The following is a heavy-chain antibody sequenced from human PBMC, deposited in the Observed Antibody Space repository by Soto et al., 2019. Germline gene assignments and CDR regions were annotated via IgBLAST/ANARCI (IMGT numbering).Heavy chain of an antibody. J-gene: IGHJ6*02. D-gene: IGHD1-1*01. Sequence: QVQLVESGGGVVQPGRSLRLSCAASAFTLSKFVMHWVRQAPGKGLEWVAVTSNDGSNTYYADSVKGRFTISRDNSKNTLYLQMNSLRTEDTAVYYCARGNMDVLGQGTTVTVSS. V-gene: IGHV3-30-3*01. CDR1: AFTLSKFV. CDR3: ARGNMDV. CDR2: TSNDGSNT.